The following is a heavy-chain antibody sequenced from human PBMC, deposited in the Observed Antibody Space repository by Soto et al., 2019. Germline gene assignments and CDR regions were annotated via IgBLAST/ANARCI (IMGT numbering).Heavy chain of an antibody. CDR3: ATPPPHAAAYDFDI. CDR2: FDPIDGKT. D-gene: IGHD6-25*01. Sequence: SVKVSCKASGGTFSSYTISWVRQAPGKGLEWMGRFDPIDGKTNYAQKFQGRVTMTEDKSTDTAYMELSSLRSEDTAVYYCATPPPHAAAYDFDIWGQGTMVTVSS. V-gene: IGHV1-69*02. J-gene: IGHJ3*02. CDR1: GGTFSSYT.